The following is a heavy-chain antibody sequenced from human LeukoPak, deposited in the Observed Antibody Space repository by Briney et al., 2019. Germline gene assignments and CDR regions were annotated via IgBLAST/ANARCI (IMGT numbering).Heavy chain of an antibody. D-gene: IGHD7-27*01. Sequence: SETLSLTCTVSGGSISSGAYYWSWIRQHPGKGLECIGLIYYSGSTYYNPSLKSRVTISVDTSKNQFSLKLSSVTAADTAVYYCAREKLGGFGFDYWGQGTLVTVSS. J-gene: IGHJ4*02. CDR1: GGSISSGAYY. CDR2: IYYSGST. CDR3: AREKLGGFGFDY. V-gene: IGHV4-31*03.